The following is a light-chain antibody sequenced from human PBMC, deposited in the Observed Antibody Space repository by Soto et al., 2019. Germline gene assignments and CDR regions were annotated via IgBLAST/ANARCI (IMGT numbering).Light chain of an antibody. CDR1: QSVSSNY. CDR2: GTS. J-gene: IGKJ5*01. V-gene: IGKV3-20*01. Sequence: EIVLTQSPGTLSLSPGERATLSCRASQSVSSNYLAWYQQKPGQAPRLLIYGTSKRATGIPDRFSGSGSGTDFTLTISRLEPEDFAVYYCQQYGISLITFGQGTRLEIK. CDR3: QQYGISLIT.